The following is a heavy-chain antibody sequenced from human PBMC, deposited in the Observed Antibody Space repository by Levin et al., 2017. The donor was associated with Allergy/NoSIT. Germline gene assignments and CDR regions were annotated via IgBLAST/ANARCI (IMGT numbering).Heavy chain of an antibody. V-gene: IGHV3-9*01. J-gene: IGHJ4*02. CDR2: ISWNSGSI. Sequence: GGSLRLSCAASGFTFDDYAMHWVRQAPGKGLEWVSGISWNSGSIGYADSVKGRFTISRDNAKNSLYLQMNSLRAEDTALYYCAKDTESSGYYWYFDYWGQGTLVTVSS. D-gene: IGHD3-22*01. CDR3: AKDTESSGYYWYFDY. CDR1: GFTFDDYA.